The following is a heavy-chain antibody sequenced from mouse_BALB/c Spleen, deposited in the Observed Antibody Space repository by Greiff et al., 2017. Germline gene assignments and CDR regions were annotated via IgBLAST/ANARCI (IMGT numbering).Heavy chain of an antibody. J-gene: IGHJ3*01. Sequence: ESGPGLVKPSQSLSLTCSVTGYSITSGYYWDWIRQFPGNKLEWMGYISYDGSNNYNPSLKNRISITRDTSKNQFFLKLNSVTTEDTATYYCASRPAWFAYWGQGTLVTVSA. V-gene: IGHV3-6*02. CDR1: GYSITSGYY. CDR2: ISYDGSN. CDR3: ASRPAWFAY.